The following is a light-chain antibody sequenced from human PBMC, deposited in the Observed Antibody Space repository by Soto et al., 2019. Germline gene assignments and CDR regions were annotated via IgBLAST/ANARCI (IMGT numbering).Light chain of an antibody. J-gene: IGKJ1*01. CDR1: QSIRVW. CDR2: KAS. Sequence: DIQMTQSPSTLSASVGDRVTITCRASQSIRVWLAWYQQKAGKAPNLLIYKASRLESGVPSRFSGSGSETEFTLTISGLQPVDSATYYCQQYNSYSPTFGQGTKVDIK. V-gene: IGKV1-5*03. CDR3: QQYNSYSPT.